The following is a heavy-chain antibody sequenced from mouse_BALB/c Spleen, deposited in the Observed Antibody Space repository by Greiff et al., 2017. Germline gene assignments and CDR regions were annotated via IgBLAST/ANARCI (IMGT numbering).Heavy chain of an antibody. CDR2: IWSGGST. D-gene: IGHD2-1*01. J-gene: IGHJ4*01. Sequence: VQLVESGPGLVQPSQSLSITCTVSGFSLTSYGVHWVRQSPGKGLEWLGVIWSGGSTDYNAAFISRLSISKDNSKSQVFFKMNSLQANDTAIYYCARKGGNYGNYGAMDYWGQGTSVTVSS. V-gene: IGHV2-2*02. CDR3: ARKGGNYGNYGAMDY. CDR1: GFSLTSYG.